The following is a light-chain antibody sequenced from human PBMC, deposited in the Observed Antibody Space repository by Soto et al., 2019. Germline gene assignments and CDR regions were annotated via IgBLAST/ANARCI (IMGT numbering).Light chain of an antibody. CDR1: QSVSSSY. CDR2: GAS. V-gene: IGKV3-20*01. J-gene: IGKJ2*01. Sequence: EIVLTQSPGTLSSSPGERATLSCRASQSVSSSYLAWYQQKPGQAPRLLIYGASSSATGIPDRFSGSGSGTDFTLTISRLEPEDFALYYCQQYGSSPPYTFGQGTKLEIK. CDR3: QQYGSSPPYT.